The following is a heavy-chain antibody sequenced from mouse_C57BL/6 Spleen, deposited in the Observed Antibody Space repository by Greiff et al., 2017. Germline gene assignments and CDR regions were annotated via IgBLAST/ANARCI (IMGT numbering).Heavy chain of an antibody. J-gene: IGHJ2*01. CDR1: GYTFTSYW. Sequence: VKLQQPGAELVRPGTSVKLSCKASGYTFTSYWMHWVKQRPGQGLEWIGVIDPSDSYTNYNQKFKGKATLTVDTSSSTAYMQLSSLTSEDSAVYYCAITGSRRGYFDYWGQGTTLTVSS. D-gene: IGHD4-1*01. V-gene: IGHV1-59*01. CDR3: AITGSRRGYFDY. CDR2: IDPSDSYT.